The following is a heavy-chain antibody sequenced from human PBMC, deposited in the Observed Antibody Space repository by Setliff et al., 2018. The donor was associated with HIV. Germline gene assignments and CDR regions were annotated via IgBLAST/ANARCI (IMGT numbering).Heavy chain of an antibody. V-gene: IGHV3-53*01. D-gene: IGHD4-17*01. CDR1: GFTVSDSY. Sequence: PGGSLRLSCAASGFTVSDSYMSWVRQAPGKGLEWVSVIYRDGATYYADSVKGRFTISRDTAKNTVYLQMNSLTSEDTAFYYCARGRINYGDYYYWGQGTLVTVSS. CDR2: IYRDGAT. CDR3: ARGRINYGDYYY. J-gene: IGHJ4*02.